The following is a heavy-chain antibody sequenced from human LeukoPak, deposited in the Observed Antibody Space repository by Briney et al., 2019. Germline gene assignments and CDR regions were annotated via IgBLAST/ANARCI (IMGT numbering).Heavy chain of an antibody. J-gene: IGHJ4*02. CDR2: ISAGGGST. CDR3: AKDRGYSGYEGLSDY. V-gene: IGHV3-23*01. CDR1: GFTFSSYA. Sequence: GGSLRLSCAASGFTFSSYAMSWVRQAPGKGLEWVSGISAGGGSTYYADSVKGRFTIFRDNSKITLYLQVNNLRAEDTAVYYCAKDRGYSGYEGLSDYWGQGTLVTVSS. D-gene: IGHD5-12*01.